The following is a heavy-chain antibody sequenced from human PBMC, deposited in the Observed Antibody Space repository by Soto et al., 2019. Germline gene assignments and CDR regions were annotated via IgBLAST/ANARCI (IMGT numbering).Heavy chain of an antibody. CDR3: ARDPNPSGGQHWAFNYSDS. J-gene: IGHJ4*02. D-gene: IGHD7-27*01. CDR2: ISYDGTNK. CDR1: GFSFSISP. V-gene: IGHV3-30-3*01. Sequence: QVQLVESGGGVVQPGRSLRRSCAASGFSFSISPMHWVRQAPGKGPEWVALISYDGTNKFYADSVKGRFTISRDNSKSTLDLQVDSLGPEDAAVYYCARDPNPSGGQHWAFNYSDSWGQGTLVTVSS.